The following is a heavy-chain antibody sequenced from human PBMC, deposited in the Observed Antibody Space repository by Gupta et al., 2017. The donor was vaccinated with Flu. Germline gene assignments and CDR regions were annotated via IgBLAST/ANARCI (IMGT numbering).Heavy chain of an antibody. J-gene: IGHJ3*02. V-gene: IGHV3-33*01. Sequence: YAMHWVRQSPVKGLEWVAVIWYDGGNKYYADSVKGRFTISRDNSKNTLYLQMNSLRDEDTAVYYCAREIIGGAFDIWGQGAVVTVSS. D-gene: IGHD3-16*01. CDR3: AREIIGGAFDI. CDR2: IWYDGGNK. CDR1: YA.